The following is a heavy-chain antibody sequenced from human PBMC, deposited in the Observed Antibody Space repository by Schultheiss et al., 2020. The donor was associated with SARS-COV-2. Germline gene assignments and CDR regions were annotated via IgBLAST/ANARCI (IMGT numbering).Heavy chain of an antibody. D-gene: IGHD2-15*01. Sequence: SETLSLTCTVSGGSISSGGYYWSWIRQHPGKGLEWIGYIYYSGSTYYNPSLKSRVTISVDTSKNQFSLKLSSVTAADTAVYYCARLNVVVVAATIWGQGTLVTVSS. J-gene: IGHJ4*02. CDR3: ARLNVVVVAATI. CDR1: GGSISSGGYY. V-gene: IGHV4-31*03. CDR2: IYYSGST.